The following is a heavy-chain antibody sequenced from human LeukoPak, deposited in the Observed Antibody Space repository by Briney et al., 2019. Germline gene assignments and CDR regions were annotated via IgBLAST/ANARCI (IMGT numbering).Heavy chain of an antibody. CDR3: VRPSYDILTGYSPFDP. D-gene: IGHD3-9*01. Sequence: GGSPRLSCAASGFSFNTYWMHWVRQAPVKGLLWVSSINTDGSSTSYADSVKGRFTISRDNAKNTLYLQMNSLRVEDSAVYYCVRPSYDILTGYSPFDPWGQGTLVTVST. CDR2: INTDGSST. CDR1: GFSFNTYW. J-gene: IGHJ5*02. V-gene: IGHV3-74*01.